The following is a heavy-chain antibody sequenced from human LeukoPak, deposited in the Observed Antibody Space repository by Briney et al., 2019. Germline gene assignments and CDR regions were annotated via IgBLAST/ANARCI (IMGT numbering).Heavy chain of an antibody. CDR1: GFSLSTSGMC. Sequence: SGPALVKATQTLTLTCTFSGFSLSTSGMCVSWIRQPPGKALEWLALIDWDDDKYFSTSLKTRLTISKDTSKNQVVLTMTNMDPVDTATYYWARVPGLSKAVDYWGQGTLVAVSS. J-gene: IGHJ4*02. CDR3: ARVPGLSKAVDY. D-gene: IGHD6-19*01. CDR2: IDWDDDK. V-gene: IGHV2-70*01.